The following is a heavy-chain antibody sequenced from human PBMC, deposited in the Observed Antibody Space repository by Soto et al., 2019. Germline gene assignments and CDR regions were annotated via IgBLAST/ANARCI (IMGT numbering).Heavy chain of an antibody. CDR1: GFTFSYYG. D-gene: IGHD2-8*01. J-gene: IGHJ6*02. V-gene: IGHV3-33*01. CDR3: ARGSHPHCRHGVCHNYFYYSMDV. Sequence: QVQLVESGGGVVQPGRSLRLSCAASGFTFSYYGMHWVRQAPGKGLEWVAMIWYDGSNKYYGDSVKGRFTISRDNSKNTVYLHMNSLRAEDTAVYYPARGSHPHCRHGVCHNYFYYSMDVWGQGTTVTVSS. CDR2: IWYDGSNK.